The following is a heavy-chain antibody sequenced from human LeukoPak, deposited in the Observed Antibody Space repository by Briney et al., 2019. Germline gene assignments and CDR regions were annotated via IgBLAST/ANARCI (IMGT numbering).Heavy chain of an antibody. D-gene: IGHD3-3*01. CDR1: GGSISSGGYY. CDR2: IYYSGST. CDR3: ARELYGGYYFDY. Sequence: PSQTLSLTCTVSGGSISSGGYYWSWIRQHPGKGLEWIGYIYYSGSTYYNPSLKSQVTISVDTSKNQFSLKLSSVTAADTAVYYCARELYGGYYFDYWGQGTLVTVSS. V-gene: IGHV4-31*01. J-gene: IGHJ4*02.